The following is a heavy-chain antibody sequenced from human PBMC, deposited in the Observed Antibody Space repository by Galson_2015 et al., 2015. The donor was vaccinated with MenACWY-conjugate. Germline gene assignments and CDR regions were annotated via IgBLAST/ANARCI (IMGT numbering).Heavy chain of an antibody. V-gene: IGHV3-43*01. Sequence: SLRLSCAASGFTFDDYTMHWVRQAPGKGLEWVSLIGWNGAITYYADSVKGRFTNSRDNSKNFLYVQMNNLRTEDNALYYCAKDSGSSGIDYWGQGTLVTVSS. D-gene: IGHD3-10*01. CDR3: AKDSGSSGIDY. CDR1: GFTFDDYT. CDR2: IGWNGAIT. J-gene: IGHJ4*02.